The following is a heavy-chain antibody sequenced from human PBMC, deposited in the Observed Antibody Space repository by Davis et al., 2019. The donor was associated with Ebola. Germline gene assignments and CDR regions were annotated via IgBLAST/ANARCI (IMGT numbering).Heavy chain of an antibody. CDR2: ISTNGDST. V-gene: IGHV3-64D*06. CDR1: GFTFSDYA. CDR3: FNEQA. J-gene: IGHJ5*02. Sequence: GESLKISCSASGFTFSDYAMHWIRQSPGNRLEYVSSISTNGDSTVYADSVKGRFTISRDNSKNTLFLQMSSLRPEDTAVYYCFNEQAWAQGTLVTVSS.